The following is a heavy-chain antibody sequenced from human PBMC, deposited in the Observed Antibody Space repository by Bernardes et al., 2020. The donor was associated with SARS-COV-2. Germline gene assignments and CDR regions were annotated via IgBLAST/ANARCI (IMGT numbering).Heavy chain of an antibody. CDR3: SKGPMLYCSSTSCYGALASPDYYYGMDV. CDR1: GFTFGDYA. V-gene: IGHV3-9*01. Sequence: GGSLRLSCAASGFTFGDYAMHWVRQAPGKGLEWVSGISWNSGSIGYADSVKGRFTISRDNAKNSLYLQMNSLRAEDTALYYCSKGPMLYCSSTSCYGALASPDYYYGMDVWGQGTTVTVSS. D-gene: IGHD2-2*01. CDR2: ISWNSGSI. J-gene: IGHJ6*02.